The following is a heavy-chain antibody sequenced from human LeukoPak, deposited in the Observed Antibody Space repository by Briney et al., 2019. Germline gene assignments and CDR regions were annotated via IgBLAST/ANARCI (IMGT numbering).Heavy chain of an antibody. V-gene: IGHV3-30*18. CDR2: ISYDGSNK. Sequence: GGSLRLSCAASGFTFSSYGMHWVRQAPGKGLEWVAVISYDGSNKYYADSVKGRSTISRDNSKNTLYLQMNSLRAEDTAVYYCAKDARGSGSYFDYWGQGTLVTVSS. CDR3: AKDARGSGSYFDY. D-gene: IGHD3-10*01. CDR1: GFTFSSYG. J-gene: IGHJ4*02.